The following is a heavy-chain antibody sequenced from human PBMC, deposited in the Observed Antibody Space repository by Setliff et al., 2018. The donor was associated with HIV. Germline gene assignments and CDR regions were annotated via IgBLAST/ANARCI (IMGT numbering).Heavy chain of an antibody. CDR3: ASRSGPFHQYYYYYYMDV. Sequence: SETLSLTRNVSGGSISRYYWSWIRQPPGKGLEWIGYIYYSGRTNYNPSLKTRVTITVDTSKNQFSLKLSSVTAAATAVYYFASRSGPFHQYYYYYYMDVCCKGTTVTVSS. CDR1: GGSISRYY. CDR2: IYYSGRT. V-gene: IGHV4-59*01. D-gene: IGHD3-3*01. J-gene: IGHJ6*03.